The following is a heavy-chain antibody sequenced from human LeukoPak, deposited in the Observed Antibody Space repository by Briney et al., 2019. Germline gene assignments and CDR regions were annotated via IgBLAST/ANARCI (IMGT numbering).Heavy chain of an antibody. CDR2: IYTSGST. CDR3: ARGSLLGFGHAFDI. D-gene: IGHD3-16*01. CDR1: GGSISSGSYY. V-gene: IGHV4-61*02. Sequence: SETLSLTCTVSGGSISSGSYYWSWIRQPAGKGLEWIGRIYTSGSTNYNPSLKSRVTISVDTSKNQFSLKLSSVTAADTAVYYCARGSLLGFGHAFDIWGQGTMVTVSS. J-gene: IGHJ3*02.